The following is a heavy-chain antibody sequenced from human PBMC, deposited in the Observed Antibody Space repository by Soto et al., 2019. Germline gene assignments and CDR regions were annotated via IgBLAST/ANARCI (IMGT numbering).Heavy chain of an antibody. D-gene: IGHD4-17*01. CDR3: ARGREMTTVTTSRAFDI. CDR1: GVSFSGYY. Sequence: TLEILSLTCAVYGVSFSGYYWSWIRQPPGKGLEWIGEINHSGSTNYNPSLKSRVTISVDTSKNQFSLKLSSVTAADTAVYYCARGREMTTVTTSRAFDIWGQGTMVTVSS. J-gene: IGHJ3*02. CDR2: INHSGST. V-gene: IGHV4-34*01.